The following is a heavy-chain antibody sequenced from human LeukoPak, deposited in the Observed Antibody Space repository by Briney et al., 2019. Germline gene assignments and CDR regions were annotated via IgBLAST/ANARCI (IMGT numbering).Heavy chain of an antibody. D-gene: IGHD1/OR15-1a*01. CDR2: IIPIFGTA. CDR1: GGTFSSYA. V-gene: IGHV1-69*13. Sequence: GASVKVSCKASGGTFSSYAISWVRQAPGQGLEWMGGIIPIFGTANYAQKFQGRVTITADESTSTAYMELSSLRSEDTAVYYCAGGRTMYYFDYWGQGTLVTVSS. CDR3: AGGRTMYYFDY. J-gene: IGHJ4*02.